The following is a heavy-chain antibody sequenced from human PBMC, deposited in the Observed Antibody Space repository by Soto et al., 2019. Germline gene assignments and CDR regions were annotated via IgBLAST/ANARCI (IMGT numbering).Heavy chain of an antibody. CDR1: GDSISSYY. CDR2: IYYSGST. D-gene: IGHD2-21*01. V-gene: IGHV4-59*01. CDR3: ATLPPRIVVSLLPIPT. J-gene: IGHJ5*02. Sequence: SETLSLTCTVSGDSISSYYWSWIRQPPGKGLEWIGYIYYSGSTNYNPSLKSRVTISVDMSKNQFSLKLSSVTAADTAVYYCATLPPRIVVSLLPIPTWGQGILVTAPQ.